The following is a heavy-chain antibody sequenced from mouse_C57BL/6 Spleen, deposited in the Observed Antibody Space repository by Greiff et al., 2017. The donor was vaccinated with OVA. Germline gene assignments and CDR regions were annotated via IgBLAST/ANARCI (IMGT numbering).Heavy chain of an antibody. CDR3: ARVVEEGYFDY. V-gene: IGHV1-4*01. CDR1: GYTFTSYT. D-gene: IGHD1-1*01. J-gene: IGHJ2*01. Sequence: VQLQQSGAELARPGASVKMSCKASGYTFTSYTMHWVKQRPGQGLEWIGYINPSSGYTKYNQKFKDKATLTADTSSSTAYMQLSSLTSEDSAVYYCARVVEEGYFDYWGQGTTLTVSS. CDR2: INPSSGYT.